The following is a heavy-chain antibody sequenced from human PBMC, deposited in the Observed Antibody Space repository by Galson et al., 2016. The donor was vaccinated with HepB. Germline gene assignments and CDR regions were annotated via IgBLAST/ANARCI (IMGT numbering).Heavy chain of an antibody. Sequence: SETLSLTCGLYGGSFSGYFWSWIRQPPGKGLEWIGEINHYGDTNYNPSLKSRVTISVDTSKKQFSLKLSSVTAADTAVFYCASSYSGGWYFDLWGRGTLVTVSS. V-gene: IGHV4-34*01. D-gene: IGHD6-19*01. CDR2: INHYGDT. CDR3: ASSYSGGWYFDL. J-gene: IGHJ2*01. CDR1: GGSFSGYF.